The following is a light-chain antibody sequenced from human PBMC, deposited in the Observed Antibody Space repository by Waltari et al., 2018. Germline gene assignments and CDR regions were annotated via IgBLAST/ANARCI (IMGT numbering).Light chain of an antibody. J-gene: IGKJ1*01. CDR1: QSVSSSY. CDR2: GAS. CDR3: QQYGSSPLT. V-gene: IGKV3-20*01. Sequence: IVLTQSPGTLSLSPGERATLSYRASQSVSSSYLAWYQQKPGQAPRLLIYGASSSATGIPDRFSGSGSGTDFTLTISRLEPEDFAVYYCQQYGSSPLTFGQGTKVEIK.